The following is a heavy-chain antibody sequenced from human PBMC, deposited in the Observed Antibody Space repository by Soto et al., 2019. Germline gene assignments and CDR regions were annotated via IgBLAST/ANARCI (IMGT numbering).Heavy chain of an antibody. CDR3: VRGYTGYGNFDY. V-gene: IGHV3-74*01. J-gene: IGHJ4*02. D-gene: IGHD5-12*01. Sequence: GGSLRLSCEASGLTFGSSWMHWVRQAPGKGLVWVSRISIGGSETYYADSVKGRFTISRDNARNTLYLQMDSLRAEDTAVYFCVRGYTGYGNFDYWGQGTLVTVSS. CDR1: GLTFGSSW. CDR2: ISIGGSET.